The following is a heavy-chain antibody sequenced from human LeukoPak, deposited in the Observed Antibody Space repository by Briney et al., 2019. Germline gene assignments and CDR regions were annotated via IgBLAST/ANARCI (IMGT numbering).Heavy chain of an antibody. Sequence: PSETLSLTCTVSGGSISSGDYYWGWIRQPPGTGLEWIGYIYYSGSTYYNPSLKSRVTISVDTSKNQFSLKLSSVTAADTAAYYCARDKHDYGSNHNWFDPWGQGTLVTVSS. J-gene: IGHJ5*02. D-gene: IGHD4-23*01. CDR1: GGSISSGDYY. CDR3: ARDKHDYGSNHNWFDP. V-gene: IGHV4-30-4*01. CDR2: IYYSGST.